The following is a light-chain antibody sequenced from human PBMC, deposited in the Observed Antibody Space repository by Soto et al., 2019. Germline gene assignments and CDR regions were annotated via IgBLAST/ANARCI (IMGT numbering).Light chain of an antibody. Sequence: EIVLTQSPGTLSLSPGERATLSCRASQSVSRSYLAGYQQKHSQAPRIRIYCASIRATGIPDRFSGSGSGTYFAPTTSSLQSADFSVFYCQQYSGSPGLTFGGGTQVEIK. CDR2: CAS. CDR3: QQYSGSPGLT. V-gene: IGKV3-20*01. CDR1: QSVSRSY. J-gene: IGKJ4*01.